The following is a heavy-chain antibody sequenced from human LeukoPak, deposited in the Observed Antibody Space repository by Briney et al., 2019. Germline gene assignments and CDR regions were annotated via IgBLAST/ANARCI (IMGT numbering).Heavy chain of an antibody. Sequence: GASVKVSCKASGYTFTGYYMHWVRQAPGQGLEWMGGIIPIFGTANYAQKFQGRVTITADESTSTAYMELSSLRSEDTAVYYCAREPREDSSGWAPRVVGWFDPWGQGTLVTVSS. D-gene: IGHD6-19*01. J-gene: IGHJ5*02. CDR1: GYTFTGYY. CDR3: AREPREDSSGWAPRVVGWFDP. CDR2: IIPIFGTA. V-gene: IGHV1-69*13.